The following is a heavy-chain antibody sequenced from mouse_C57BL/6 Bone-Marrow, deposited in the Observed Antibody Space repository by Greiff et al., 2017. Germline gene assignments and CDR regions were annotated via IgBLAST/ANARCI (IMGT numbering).Heavy chain of an antibody. J-gene: IGHJ3*01. V-gene: IGHV4-1*01. CDR1: AVDFSSYW. Sequence: PAAAVDFSSYWMSWVRRAPGQGLEWLGEINPDSSTINYAPSLKDKCIISRDNAKNTLYLQMSKVRSEDTARYYCAVLRYSAWFAYWCQGTLVTVSA. CDR2: INPDSSTI. CDR3: AVLRYSAWFAY. D-gene: IGHD1-1*01.